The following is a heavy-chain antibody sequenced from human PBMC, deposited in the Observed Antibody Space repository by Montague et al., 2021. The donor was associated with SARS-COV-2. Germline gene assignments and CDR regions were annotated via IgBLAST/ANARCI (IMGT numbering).Heavy chain of an antibody. V-gene: IGHV3-33*08. CDR3: AREYSAPRWFGEYNRYGMDV. D-gene: IGHD3-10*01. J-gene: IGHJ6*02. CDR2: IWYDGSNQ. Sequence: SLRLSCAASGFPFGSYDMHWVRQAPGKGLEWVAVIWYDGSNQYYGDSVKGRFTISRDNSKNTLYLQMNSLRAEDTAVYYCAREYSAPRWFGEYNRYGMDVWGQGTTVTVSS. CDR1: GFPFGSYD.